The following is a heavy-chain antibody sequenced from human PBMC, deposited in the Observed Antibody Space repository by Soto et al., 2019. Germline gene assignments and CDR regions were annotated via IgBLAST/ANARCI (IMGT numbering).Heavy chain of an antibody. CDR2: INHRGST. J-gene: IGHJ4*02. CDR1: GGSFSGYY. V-gene: IGHV4-34*01. D-gene: IGHD3-16*01. Sequence: SETLSLTCAVYGGSFSGYYWSWIRQPPGKGLEWIGEINHRGSTNYSPSLKSRVTISVDTSKNQFSLKLSSVTAADTAVYYCARGGESVYTNWGLGILVTVSS. CDR3: ARGGESVYTN.